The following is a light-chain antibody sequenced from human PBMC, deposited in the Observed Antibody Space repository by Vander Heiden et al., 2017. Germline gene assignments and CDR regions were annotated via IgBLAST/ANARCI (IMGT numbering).Light chain of an antibody. J-gene: IGKJ1*01. CDR3: QQDNTYWT. CDR1: QSISSW. Sequence: DIQMNQYPSSLSASVGNRVTITCRASQSISSWLAWYHEKPGKAPKPLIYKASRGESGVPSRFSGSGSGTEFTLTSSSLQPDDFATYYCQQDNTYWTFGQGTKVEIK. V-gene: IGKV1-5*03. CDR2: KAS.